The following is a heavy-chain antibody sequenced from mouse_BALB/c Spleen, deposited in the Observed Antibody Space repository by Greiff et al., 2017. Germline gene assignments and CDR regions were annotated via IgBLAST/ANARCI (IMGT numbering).Heavy chain of an antibody. CDR3: ASANDGYTYAMDY. J-gene: IGHJ4*01. CDR1: GFSLTSYG. V-gene: IGHV2-2*02. CDR2: IWSGGST. Sequence: QVQLQQSGPGLVQPSQSLSITCTVSGFSLTSYGVHWVRQSPGKGLEWLGVIWSGGSTDYNAAFISRLSISKDNSKSQVFFKMNSLQANDTAIYYCASANDGYTYAMDYWGQGTSVTVSS. D-gene: IGHD2-3*01.